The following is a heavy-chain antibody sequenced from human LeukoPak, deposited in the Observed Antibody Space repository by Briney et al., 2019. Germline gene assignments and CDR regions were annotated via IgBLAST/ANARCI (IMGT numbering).Heavy chain of an antibody. Sequence: GGSLRLSCAASGFTFDDYGMSWVRQAPGKGLEWVSGINWNGGSTGYADSVKGRFTISRDNAKKSLYLQMNSLRVEDTALYYCARDHLPPMYYSGGSCSSAPGYWGQGTRVTVSS. CDR2: INWNGGST. D-gene: IGHD2-15*01. V-gene: IGHV3-20*04. CDR1: GFTFDDYG. J-gene: IGHJ4*02. CDR3: ARDHLPPMYYSGGSCSSAPGY.